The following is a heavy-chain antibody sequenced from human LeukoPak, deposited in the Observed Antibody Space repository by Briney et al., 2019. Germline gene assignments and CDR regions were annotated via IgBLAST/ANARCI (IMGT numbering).Heavy chain of an antibody. D-gene: IGHD7-27*01. V-gene: IGHV3-30*03. CDR3: ARDINGESFDY. CDR1: GFTFSSFG. Sequence: GGSLRLSCAASGFTFSSFGMHWVRQAPGKGLEWVALISYGGSNKYYADSVKGRFTISRDNSKNTLYLQMNSLRAEDTAVYYCARDINGESFDYWGQGTLVTVSS. CDR2: ISYGGSNK. J-gene: IGHJ4*02.